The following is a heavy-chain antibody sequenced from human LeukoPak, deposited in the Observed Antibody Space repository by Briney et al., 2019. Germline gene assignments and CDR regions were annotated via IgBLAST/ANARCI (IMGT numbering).Heavy chain of an antibody. CDR3: ARDFGSIQYSSSWYDWFDP. D-gene: IGHD6-13*01. V-gene: IGHV3-74*01. J-gene: IGHJ5*02. CDR1: GFTFSSYW. CDR2: INSDGSST. Sequence: QPGGSLRLSCAASGFTFSSYWMHWVRQAPGKGLVWVSRINSDGSSTSYADSVKGRFTISRDNAKNTLYLQMNSLRAEDTAVYYCARDFGSIQYSSSWYDWFDPWGQGTLVTVSS.